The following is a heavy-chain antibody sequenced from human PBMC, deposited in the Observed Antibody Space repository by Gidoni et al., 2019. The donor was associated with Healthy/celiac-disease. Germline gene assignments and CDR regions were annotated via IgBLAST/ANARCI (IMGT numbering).Heavy chain of an antibody. J-gene: IGHJ6*02. CDR1: GLTFSLHG. Sequence: QVQLVESGGGVVQPGRSLSRSCQTSGLTFSLHGIHWVRQAPGKGLEWVAVIWYEGSNKYYADSVKGRFTISRDNSKNTLYLQMNSLRAEDTAVYYCARSVVPAAQREIYGMDVWGQGTTVTVSS. D-gene: IGHD2-2*01. V-gene: IGHV3-33*01. CDR2: IWYEGSNK. CDR3: ARSVVPAAQREIYGMDV.